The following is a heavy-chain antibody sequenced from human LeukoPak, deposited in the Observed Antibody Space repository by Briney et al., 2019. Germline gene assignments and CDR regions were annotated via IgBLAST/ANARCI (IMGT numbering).Heavy chain of an antibody. Sequence: ASVKVSCKVSGYTLSELSMHWVRQSPGKGLEWMGGFDVAETDTIYAQKFQGRVTMTEDTSADTAYMELNSLSSEDTAVYYCSSSGVEEWQGLHFWGQGTLVTVSS. D-gene: IGHD3-3*01. J-gene: IGHJ4*02. CDR3: SSSGVEEWQGLHF. CDR2: FDVAETDT. CDR1: GYTLSELS. V-gene: IGHV1-24*01.